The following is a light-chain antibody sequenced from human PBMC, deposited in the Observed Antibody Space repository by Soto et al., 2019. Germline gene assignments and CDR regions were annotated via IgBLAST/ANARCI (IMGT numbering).Light chain of an antibody. J-gene: IGLJ2*01. CDR1: NVGSRS. V-gene: IGLV3-21*01. CDR3: QVWEGTCDKVV. CDR2: YDS. Sequence: SYELTQPPSVSVAPGETARISCGGNNVGSRSVHWYQQKPGQAPFLVIYYDSDRPSGIPERFSGSNSGNTATLIISRVEAGDESDYYCQVWEGTCDKVVFGGGTMLTVL.